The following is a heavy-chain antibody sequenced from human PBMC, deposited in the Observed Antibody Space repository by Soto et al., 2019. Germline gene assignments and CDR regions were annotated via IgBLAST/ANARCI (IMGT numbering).Heavy chain of an antibody. D-gene: IGHD3-10*01. J-gene: IGHJ3*02. CDR2: IYPGDSDT. CDR1: GYSFTSYW. Sequence: GESLKISCKGSGYSFTSYWIGWVRQMPGKGLEWMGIIYPGDSDTRYSPSFQGQVTISADKSISTAYLQWSSLKASDTAMYYCASRNYGSGSYYNDAFDIWGQGTMVTVSS. CDR3: ASRNYGSGSYYNDAFDI. V-gene: IGHV5-51*01.